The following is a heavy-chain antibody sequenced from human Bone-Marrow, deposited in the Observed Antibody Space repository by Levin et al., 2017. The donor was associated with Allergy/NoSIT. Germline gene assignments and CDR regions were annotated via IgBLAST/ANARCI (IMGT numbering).Heavy chain of an antibody. Sequence: SVKVSCKASGGTFSSYAISWVRQAPGQGLEWMGGIIPIFGKANYAQKFQGRVTITADKSTSTAYMELSSLRSEDTAVYYCARVPAMRPTGNYFDYWGQGTLVTVSS. CDR1: GGTFSSYA. CDR3: ARVPAMRPTGNYFDY. V-gene: IGHV1-69*06. D-gene: IGHD1-1*01. CDR2: IIPIFGKA. J-gene: IGHJ4*02.